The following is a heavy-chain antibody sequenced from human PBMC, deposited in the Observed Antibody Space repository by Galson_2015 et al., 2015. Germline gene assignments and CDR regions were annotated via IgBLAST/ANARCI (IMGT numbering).Heavy chain of an antibody. CDR1: GFTFSSYG. D-gene: IGHD3-10*01. V-gene: IGHV3-66*01. Sequence: SLRLSCAASGFTFSSYGMHWVRQAPGKGLEWVSVIYSGGSTYYADSVKGRFTISRDNSKNTLYLQMNSLRAEDTAVYYCARESHYYGSGSYFDGAWFDPWGQGTLVTVSS. J-gene: IGHJ5*02. CDR2: IYSGGST. CDR3: ARESHYYGSGSYFDGAWFDP.